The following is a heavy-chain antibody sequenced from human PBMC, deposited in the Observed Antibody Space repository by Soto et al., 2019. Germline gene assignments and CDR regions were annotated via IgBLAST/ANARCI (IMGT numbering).Heavy chain of an antibody. CDR2: IRSKANSYAT. V-gene: IGHV3-73*02. D-gene: IGHD3-22*01. CDR1: GFTFSGSA. CDR3: TSIRDSSGSRPSY. J-gene: IGHJ4*02. Sequence: EVPLVESGGGLVQPGGSLKLSCAASGFTFSGSAMHWVRQASGKGLEWVGRIRSKANSYATAYAASVKGRFTISRDDSKNTAYLQMNSLKTEDTAVYYCTSIRDSSGSRPSYWGQGTLVTVSS.